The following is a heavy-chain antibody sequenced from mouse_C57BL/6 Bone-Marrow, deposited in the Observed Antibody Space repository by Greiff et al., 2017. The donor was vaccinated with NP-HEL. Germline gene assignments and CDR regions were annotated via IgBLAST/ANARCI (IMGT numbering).Heavy chain of an antibody. CDR2: ISDGGSYT. J-gene: IGHJ2*01. CDR1: GFTFSSYA. V-gene: IGHV5-4*01. CDR3: AREDNWDVY. Sequence: EVKVVESGGGLVKPGGSLKLSCAASGFTFSSYAMSWVRQTPEKRLEWVATISDGGSYTYYPDNVKGRFTISRDNAKNNLYLQMSHLKSEDTAMYYCAREDNWDVYWGQGTTLTVSS. D-gene: IGHD4-1*01.